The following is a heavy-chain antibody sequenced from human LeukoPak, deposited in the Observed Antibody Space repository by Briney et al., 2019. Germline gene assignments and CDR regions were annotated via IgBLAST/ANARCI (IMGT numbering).Heavy chain of an antibody. CDR2: INRSGST. Sequence: SETLSLTCAVYGGSFSGYYWSWIRQPPGKGLEWIGEINRSGSTNYNPSLKSRVTISVDTSKNQFSLKLSSVTAADTAVYYCARGTPPTVTTFWWFDPWGQGTLVTVSS. J-gene: IGHJ5*02. V-gene: IGHV4-34*01. CDR1: GGSFSGYY. CDR3: ARGTPPTVTTFWWFDP. D-gene: IGHD4-17*01.